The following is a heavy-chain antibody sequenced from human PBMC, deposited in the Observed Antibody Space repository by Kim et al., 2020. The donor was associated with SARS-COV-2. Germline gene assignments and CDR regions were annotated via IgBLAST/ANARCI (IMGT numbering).Heavy chain of an antibody. Sequence: SVKVSCKASGGTFSSYAISWVRQAPGQGLEWMGRIIPILGIANYAQKFQGRVTITADKSTSTAYMELSSLRSEDTAVYYCARVYSSGYSSGWYEEYTQYFNSWCQGTLVTGSS. CDR2: IIPILGIA. CDR3: ARVYSSGYSSGWYEEYTQYFNS. V-gene: IGHV1-69*04. D-gene: IGHD6-19*01. CDR1: GGTFSSYA. J-gene: IGHJ4*02.